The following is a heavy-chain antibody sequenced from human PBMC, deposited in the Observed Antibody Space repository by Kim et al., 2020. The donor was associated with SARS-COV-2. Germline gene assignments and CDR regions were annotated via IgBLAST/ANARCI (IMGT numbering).Heavy chain of an antibody. CDR3: ARWGTYHDFLTGYPPGMDV. CDR2: IYSGGST. CDR1: GFTVSSNY. J-gene: IGHJ6*02. D-gene: IGHD3-9*01. V-gene: IGHV3-66*02. Sequence: GGSLRLSCAASGFTVSSNYMSWVRQAPGKGLEWVSVIYSGGSTYYADSVKGRFTISRDNSKNTLYLQMNSLRAEDTAVYYCARWGTYHDFLTGYPPGMDVWGPGTPVTASS.